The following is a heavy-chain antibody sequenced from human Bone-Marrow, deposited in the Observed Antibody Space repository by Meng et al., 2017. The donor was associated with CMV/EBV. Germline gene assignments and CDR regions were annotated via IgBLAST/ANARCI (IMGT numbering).Heavy chain of an antibody. CDR2: IISKANSYAT. D-gene: IGHD6-6*01. V-gene: IGHV3-73*01. CDR1: GFTFSGSA. Sequence: GGSLRLSCAASGFTFSGSAMHWVRQASGKGLEWVGRIISKANSYATAYAASVKGRFTISRDDSKNTAYLQMNSLKTEDTAVYYCARSSREQLVRAWFDPWGQGTLVTVSS. CDR3: ARSSREQLVRAWFDP. J-gene: IGHJ5*02.